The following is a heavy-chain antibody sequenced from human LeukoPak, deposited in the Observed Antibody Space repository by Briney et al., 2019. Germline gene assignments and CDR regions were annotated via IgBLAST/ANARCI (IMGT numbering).Heavy chain of an antibody. CDR1: GFIFSSYG. V-gene: IGHV3-23*01. CDR2: ISGSGGST. CDR3: AKDPYYGSGSFPHYFDY. Sequence: GGSLRLSCAASGFIFSSYGMHWVRQAPGKGLEWVSAISGSGGSTYYADSVKGRFTISRDNSKNTLYLQMNSLRAEDTAVYYCAKDPYYGSGSFPHYFDYWGQGTLVTVSS. J-gene: IGHJ4*02. D-gene: IGHD3-10*01.